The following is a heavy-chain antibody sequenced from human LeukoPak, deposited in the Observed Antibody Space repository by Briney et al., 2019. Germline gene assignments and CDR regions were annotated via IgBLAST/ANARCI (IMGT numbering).Heavy chain of an antibody. CDR3: TKDPNGDYIGAFDP. Sequence: GGSLRLSCAASGFTFINYAMSWVRQAPGKGLEWVSSITGGHYATYNTDSVKGRFTISRDNAKNTLYLQMNSLRADDTAIYYCTKDPNGDYIGAFDPWGQGTLVTVSS. CDR2: ITGGHYAT. J-gene: IGHJ5*02. D-gene: IGHD4-17*01. V-gene: IGHV3-23*01. CDR1: GFTFINYA.